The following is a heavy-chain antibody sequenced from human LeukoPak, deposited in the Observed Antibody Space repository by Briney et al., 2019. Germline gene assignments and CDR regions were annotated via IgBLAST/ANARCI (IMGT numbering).Heavy chain of an antibody. D-gene: IGHD3-10*01. Sequence: PSETLSLTCTVSGGSISSSSYYWGWIRQPPGKGLEWIGSIYYSGSTYYNPSLKSRVTISVDTSKNLLSLKLSSVTAADTAVYYCARGRRYGSGRGFDYWGQGTLVTVSS. J-gene: IGHJ4*02. CDR1: GGSISSSSYY. CDR3: ARGRRYGSGRGFDY. V-gene: IGHV4-39*07. CDR2: IYYSGST.